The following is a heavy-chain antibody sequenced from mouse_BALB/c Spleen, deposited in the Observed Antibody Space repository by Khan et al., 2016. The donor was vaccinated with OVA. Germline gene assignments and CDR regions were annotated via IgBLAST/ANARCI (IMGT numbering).Heavy chain of an antibody. V-gene: IGHV14-3*02. Sequence: EVQLQESGAELVKPGASVKLSCTASGFNIKDTYMHWVKQRPEQGLEWIGRIDPANGNTKYDPKFQGKATITADTSSNTAYLQLSSLTSEDTAVYYWARRMITTGFDYWGQGTTLTVSS. CDR3: ARRMITTGFDY. J-gene: IGHJ2*01. CDR2: IDPANGNT. CDR1: GFNIKDTY. D-gene: IGHD2-4*01.